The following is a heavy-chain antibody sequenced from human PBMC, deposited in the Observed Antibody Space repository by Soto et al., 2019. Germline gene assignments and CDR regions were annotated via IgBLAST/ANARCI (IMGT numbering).Heavy chain of an antibody. CDR2: ISKSDYT. CDR1: GLAFKNYG. V-gene: IGHV3-21*01. D-gene: IGHD2-2*01. Sequence: GGPLRLSCTVSGLAFKNYGINWVRQAPGQGLEWVSSISKSDYTYYSDSVKGRFTISRDNAKNSVSLQMNTLRVEDTAVYYCAREDSIIIPAVSDFWGQGTLVTVSS. J-gene: IGHJ4*02. CDR3: AREDSIIIPAVSDF.